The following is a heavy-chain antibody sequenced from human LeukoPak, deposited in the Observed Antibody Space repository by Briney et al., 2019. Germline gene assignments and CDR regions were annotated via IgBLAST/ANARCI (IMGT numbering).Heavy chain of an antibody. J-gene: IGHJ6*03. CDR1: GYTFTSYG. Sequence: ASVKVSCKASGYTFTSYGISWVRKAPGQGLEWMGWISAYNGNTNYAQKLQGRVTMTTDTSTSTAYMELRSLRSDDTAVYYCARAPALYCSSTSCKYYYYYYYMDVWGKGTTVTVSS. D-gene: IGHD2-2*01. CDR3: ARAPALYCSSTSCKYYYYYYYMDV. CDR2: ISAYNGNT. V-gene: IGHV1-18*01.